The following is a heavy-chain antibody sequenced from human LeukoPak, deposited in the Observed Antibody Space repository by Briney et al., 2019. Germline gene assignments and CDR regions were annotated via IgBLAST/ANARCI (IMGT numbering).Heavy chain of an antibody. CDR3: ARERVVVAAIVDY. CDR2: IYYSGST. V-gene: IGHV4-39*07. D-gene: IGHD2-15*01. Sequence: SETLSLTCTVSGGSISSNSYYWGWIRQPPGKGLEWIGSIYYSGSTSYNPSLKSRVAISVDTSKNQFSLKLISVTAADTAVYYCARERVVVAAIVDYWGQGTLVTVSS. CDR1: GGSISSNSYY. J-gene: IGHJ4*02.